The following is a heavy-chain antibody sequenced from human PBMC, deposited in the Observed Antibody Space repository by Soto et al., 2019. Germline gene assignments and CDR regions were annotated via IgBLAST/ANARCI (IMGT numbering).Heavy chain of an antibody. V-gene: IGHV1-69*01. CDR3: SRCGGGSGYFDQRAFDY. J-gene: IGHJ4*02. CDR2: IIPIFGTA. D-gene: IGHD3-9*01. Sequence: QVQLVQSGAEVKKPGSSVKVSCKASGGTFSSYAISWVRQAPGQGLEWMGGIIPIFGTANYAQKFQGRVTITADESTSTAYMELSSLRSEDTAVYYCSRCGGGSGYFDQRAFDYWGQGTLVTVSS. CDR1: GGTFSSYA.